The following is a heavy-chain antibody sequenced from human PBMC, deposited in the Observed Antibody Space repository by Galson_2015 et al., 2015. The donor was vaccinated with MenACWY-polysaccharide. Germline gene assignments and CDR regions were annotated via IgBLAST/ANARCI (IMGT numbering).Heavy chain of an antibody. D-gene: IGHD3-3*01. CDR2: IDWDDDK. V-gene: IGHV2-70*01. J-gene: IGHJ6*02. CDR1: GFSLSNSGTC. Sequence: PALVNPTQTLTLTCTFSGFSLSNSGTCVTWIRQPPGKALEWLALIDWDDDKYYTTSLGTRLSISKDTSTNQAVLTMTNMGPEDTATYYCARGRFFTHKYNMDFWGQGTTVTVSS. CDR3: ARGRFFTHKYNMDF.